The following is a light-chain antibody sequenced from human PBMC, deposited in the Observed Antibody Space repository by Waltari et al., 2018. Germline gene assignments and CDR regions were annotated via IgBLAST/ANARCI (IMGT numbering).Light chain of an antibody. Sequence: EIVLTQSPGTLPLSQGERATLSCRPSQSISNNYLAWYQQKPGQAPRLLIYGASSAATGIPARFSGSGSGTDFTLTISRLEPEDFAVYFCQQYESSPWTFGQGTKVEIK. CDR2: GAS. CDR3: QQYESSPWT. J-gene: IGKJ1*01. V-gene: IGKV3-20*01. CDR1: QSISNNY.